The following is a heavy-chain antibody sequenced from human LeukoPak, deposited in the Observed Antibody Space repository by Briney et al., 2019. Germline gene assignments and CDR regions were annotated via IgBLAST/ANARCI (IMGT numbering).Heavy chain of an antibody. CDR1: GGSISSGSYY. V-gene: IGHV4-61*02. J-gene: IGHJ4*02. CDR2: IYTSGST. Sequence: SQTLSLTCTVSGGSISSGSYYWSWIRQPAGKGLEWIGRIYTSGSTNYNPSLKSRVTISVDTSKNQFSLKLSSVTAADTAVYYCAVGSPFDYWGQGTLVTVSS. CDR3: AVGSPFDY. D-gene: IGHD1-26*01.